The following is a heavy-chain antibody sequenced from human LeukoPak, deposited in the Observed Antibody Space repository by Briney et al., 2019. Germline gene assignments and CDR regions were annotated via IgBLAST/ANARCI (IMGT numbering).Heavy chain of an antibody. V-gene: IGHV1-18*01. CDR2: ISAYNGNT. J-gene: IGHJ3*02. CDR3: ARSGAPNYGSGSYYNDDHDAFDI. Sequence: GASVKVSCKASGYIFTSYGISWVRQAPGQGLEWMGWISAYNGNTNYAQKLQGRVTMTTDTSTSTAYMELRSLRSDDTAVYYCARSGAPNYGSGSYYNDDHDAFDIWGQGTMVTVSS. CDR1: GYIFTSYG. D-gene: IGHD3-10*01.